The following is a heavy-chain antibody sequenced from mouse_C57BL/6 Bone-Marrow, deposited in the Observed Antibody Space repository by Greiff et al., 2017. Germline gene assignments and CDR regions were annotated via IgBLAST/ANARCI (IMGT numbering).Heavy chain of an antibody. D-gene: IGHD1-1*01. J-gene: IGHJ2*01. CDR1: GYTFTEYT. V-gene: IGHV1-62-2*01. Sequence: QVQLQQSGAELVKPGASVKLSCTASGYTFTEYTIHWVKQRSGQGLEWIGWFYPGSGSIKYNEKFKDKATLTADKSSSTVYMELSRLTSEDSAVFSWARHEPDYYGSSYDYFDYWGQGTTLTVSS. CDR2: FYPGSGSI. CDR3: ARHEPDYYGSSYDYFDY.